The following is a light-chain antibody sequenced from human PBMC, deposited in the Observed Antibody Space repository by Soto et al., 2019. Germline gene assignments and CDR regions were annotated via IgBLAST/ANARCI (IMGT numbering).Light chain of an antibody. J-gene: IGKJ1*01. CDR1: ESVSRN. V-gene: IGKV3-20*01. CDR2: ATS. CDR3: QQYGRT. Sequence: EVVMTQSPATLSVSPGERATLSCRASESVSRNLAWYQQKPDQSPRLLIYATSTRAAGIPDRFSGSGSGTDFTLTISRLEPEDFAVYYCQQYGRTFGQGTKVDIK.